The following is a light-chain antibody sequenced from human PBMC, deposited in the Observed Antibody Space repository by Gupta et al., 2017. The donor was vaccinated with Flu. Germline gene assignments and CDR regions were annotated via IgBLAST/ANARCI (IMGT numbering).Light chain of an antibody. CDR2: RAS. J-gene: IGKJ2*03. CDR3: QQYSSSLYS. V-gene: IGKV1-5*03. CDR1: QDISSW. Sequence: DIEMTQTPSTLSASVGDRVTITCRASQDISSWVAWYQQKPGKAPKVLISRASSLQSGVPSRFNGSGSGTEFTLTISSLQPDDVATYYCQQYSSSLYSFGQGTKVEIK.